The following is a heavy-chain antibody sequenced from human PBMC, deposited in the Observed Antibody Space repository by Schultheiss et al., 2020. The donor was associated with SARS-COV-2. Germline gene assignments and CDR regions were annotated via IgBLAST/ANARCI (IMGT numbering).Heavy chain of an antibody. CDR2: ISGSGGST. Sequence: GGSLRLSCAASGFTVSSNYMSWVRQAPGKGLEWVSAISGSGGSTYYADSVKGRFTISRDNSKNTLYLQMNSLRAEDTAVYYCARASYGAVAGTARLYWGQGTLVTVSS. CDR1: GFTVSSNY. V-gene: IGHV3-23*01. D-gene: IGHD6-19*01. CDR3: ARASYGAVAGTARLY. J-gene: IGHJ4*02.